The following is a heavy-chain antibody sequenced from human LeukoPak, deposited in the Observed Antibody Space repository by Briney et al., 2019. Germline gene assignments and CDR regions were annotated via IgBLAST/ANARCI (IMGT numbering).Heavy chain of an antibody. CDR3: ARSRGMDV. CDR2: IYPGDSDT. CDR1: GYTFSNYW. Sequence: GESLQISCKASGYTFSNYWIGWVRQMPGKGLEWMGIIYPGDSDTKYSPSFQGQVTISADKSISTAYLQWSSLKASDTAMYYCARSRGMDVWGQGTTVTVSS. V-gene: IGHV5-51*01. J-gene: IGHJ6*02.